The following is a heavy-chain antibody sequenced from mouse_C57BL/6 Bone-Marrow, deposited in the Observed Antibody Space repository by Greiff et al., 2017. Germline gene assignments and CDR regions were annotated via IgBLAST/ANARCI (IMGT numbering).Heavy chain of an antibody. CDR2: ISSGSSTS. CDR3: TRDGRPGFDY. Sequence: EVQLVESGGGLVKPGGSLKLSCAASGFTFSDYGMHWVRQAPEKGLEWVAYISSGSSTSYYADTVKGRFTISRDNAKNTLFLQMTSLRSEDTAMYYCTRDGRPGFDYWGQGTTLTVSS. CDR1: GFTFSDYG. V-gene: IGHV5-17*01. J-gene: IGHJ2*01. D-gene: IGHD3-1*01.